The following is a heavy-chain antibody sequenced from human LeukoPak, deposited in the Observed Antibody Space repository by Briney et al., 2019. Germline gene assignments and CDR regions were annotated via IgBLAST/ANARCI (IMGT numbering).Heavy chain of an antibody. D-gene: IGHD6-13*01. CDR1: GYSFTSNW. CDR2: IFPGDSDT. Sequence: GESLKISCKGSGYSFTSNWIGWVRQMPGQGLEWMGIIFPGDSDTRYSPSFQGQVTISADKSISTAYLQWRSLKASDTAIYYCAKGSYRGAIAAAGVDYWGQGTLVTVSS. V-gene: IGHV5-51*01. CDR3: AKGSYRGAIAAAGVDY. J-gene: IGHJ4*02.